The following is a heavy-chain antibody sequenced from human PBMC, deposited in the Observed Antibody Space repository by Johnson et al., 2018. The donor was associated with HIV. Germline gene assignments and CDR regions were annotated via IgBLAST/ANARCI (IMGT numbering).Heavy chain of an antibody. CDR3: ARDSYDYVWGSYRHDAFDI. D-gene: IGHD3-16*02. V-gene: IGHV3-33*01. CDR1: GFTFSSYG. J-gene: IGHJ3*02. Sequence: QVQLVESGGGVVQPGRSLRLSCAASGFTFSSYGMHWVRQAPGKGLEWVAGVWYDGSNKYYADSVKGRFTIFRDNSENTLFLQMNRLRAEDTAVYYCARDSYDYVWGSYRHDAFDIWGQGTMVTVSS. CDR2: VWYDGSNK.